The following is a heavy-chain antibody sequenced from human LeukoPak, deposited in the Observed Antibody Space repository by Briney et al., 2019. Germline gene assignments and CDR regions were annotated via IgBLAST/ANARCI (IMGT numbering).Heavy chain of an antibody. V-gene: IGHV1-2*06. CDR3: ARWGSGDY. CDR1: GGTFSSYA. CDR2: INPNSGGT. D-gene: IGHD3-16*01. J-gene: IGHJ4*02. Sequence: ASVKVSCKASGGTFSSYAISWVRQAPGQGLEWMGRINPNSGGTNYAQKFQGRVTMTRDTSISTAYMELSRLRSDDTAVYYCARWGSGDYWGQGTLVTVSS.